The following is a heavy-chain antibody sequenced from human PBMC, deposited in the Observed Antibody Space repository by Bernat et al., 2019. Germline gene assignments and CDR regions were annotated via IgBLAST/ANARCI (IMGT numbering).Heavy chain of an antibody. CDR2: ISDDGSKK. D-gene: IGHD6-13*01. V-gene: IGHV3-30*18. Sequence: QVQLVESGGGVVQPGRSLRLSCAASGFTFRSYGMHWVRQAPGKGLEWVAAISDDGSKKYYGDSVKGRFTISRDNSKNTLYLQMNSLRAEDTAVFYCAKDWGAADEGWDFDYWGQGTLVTVSS. CDR3: AKDWGAADEGWDFDY. CDR1: GFTFRSYG. J-gene: IGHJ4*02.